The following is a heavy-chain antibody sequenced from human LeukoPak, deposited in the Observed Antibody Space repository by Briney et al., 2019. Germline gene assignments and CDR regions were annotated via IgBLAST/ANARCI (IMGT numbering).Heavy chain of an antibody. J-gene: IGHJ4*02. CDR1: GGSISSGGYY. V-gene: IGHV4-31*03. Sequence: SETLSLTCTVSGGSISSGGYYWSWIRQHPGKGLEWIGYIYYSGSTYYNPSLKSRVTISVDTSKNQFSLKLSSVTAADTAVYYCARNRYSSSWYLDYWGQGTLVTVSS. D-gene: IGHD6-13*01. CDR3: ARNRYSSSWYLDY. CDR2: IYYSGST.